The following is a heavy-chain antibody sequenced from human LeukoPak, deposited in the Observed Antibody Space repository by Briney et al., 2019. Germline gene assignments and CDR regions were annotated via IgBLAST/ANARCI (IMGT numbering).Heavy chain of an antibody. CDR1: GGSISSYY. J-gene: IGHJ5*02. CDR2: IYTSGST. CDR3: ARGSRDFDFWSGTSNWFDP. Sequence: SETLSLTCTVYGGSISSYYWSLIRQPAGKGLEWIGRIYTSGSTNYNPSLKSRVTMSVDTSKNQFSLKLSSVTAADTAVYYCARGSRDFDFWSGTSNWFDPWGQGTLVTVSS. D-gene: IGHD3-3*01. V-gene: IGHV4-4*07.